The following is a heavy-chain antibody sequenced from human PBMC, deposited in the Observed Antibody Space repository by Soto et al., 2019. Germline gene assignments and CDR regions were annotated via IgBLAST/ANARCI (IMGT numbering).Heavy chain of an antibody. CDR3: ARGGTPIDY. J-gene: IGHJ4*02. V-gene: IGHV1-18*01. Sequence: QVQLVQSGAEVKKPGASVKVSCKASGYTFTNFGISWVRQAPGQGLEWMGWISAYNGNTNYAQKFQGRVTMTTDTPTSTAYMEVRSLRFDATSVYYGARGGTPIDYWGQGTLVTVAS. CDR2: ISAYNGNT. D-gene: IGHD3-16*01. CDR1: GYTFTNFG.